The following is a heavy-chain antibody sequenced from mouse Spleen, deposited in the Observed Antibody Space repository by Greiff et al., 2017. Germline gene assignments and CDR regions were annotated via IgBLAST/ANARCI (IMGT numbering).Heavy chain of an antibody. D-gene: IGHD1-1*01. CDR3: ARDYGRGVAMDY. CDR2: INPNYGTT. J-gene: IGHJ4*01. Sequence: VQLQQSGPELVKPGASVKISCKASGYSFTDYNMNWVKQSNGKSLEWIGVINPNYGTTSYNEKFKGKATLTADKSSSTAYMELRSLTSEDSAVYFCARDYGRGVAMDYWGQGTSVTVSS. CDR1: GYSFTDYN. V-gene: IGHV1-39*01.